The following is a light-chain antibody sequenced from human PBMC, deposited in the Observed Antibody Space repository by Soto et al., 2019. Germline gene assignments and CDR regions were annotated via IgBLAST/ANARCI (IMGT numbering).Light chain of an antibody. CDR2: SNN. V-gene: IGLV1-44*01. CDR3: AAWDDSLNGRYV. Sequence: QSVLTQPPSASGTPGQRVIISCSGSSSHIGSNTVNWYQQLPGTAPKLLIYSNNQRPSGVPDRFSGSKSGTPASLAISGLQSEDEADYYCAAWDDSLNGRYVFGTGTKLTVL. CDR1: SSHIGSNT. J-gene: IGLJ1*01.